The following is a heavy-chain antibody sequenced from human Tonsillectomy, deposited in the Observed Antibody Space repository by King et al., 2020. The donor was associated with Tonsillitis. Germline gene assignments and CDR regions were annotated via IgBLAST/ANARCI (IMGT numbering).Heavy chain of an antibody. CDR3: ANVGPIPGIGVASNFAGMDV. J-gene: IGHJ6*02. Sequence: VQLVESGGGVVQPGRSLRLSCAASGFTFSSYGMHWVRQAPGKGLEWVAVISYDGSNKYYADSVKGRFTISRDNSKNTLYLQMNSLRAEDTAVYYCANVGPIPGIGVASNFAGMDVWGQGTTVTVSS. CDR1: GFTFSSYG. D-gene: IGHD6-19*01. CDR2: ISYDGSNK. V-gene: IGHV3-30*18.